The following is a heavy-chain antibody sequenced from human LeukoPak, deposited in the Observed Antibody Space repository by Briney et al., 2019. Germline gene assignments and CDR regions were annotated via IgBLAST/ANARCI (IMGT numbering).Heavy chain of an antibody. D-gene: IGHD3-22*01. V-gene: IGHV3-23*01. CDR1: GFTFSTYS. Sequence: GGSLRLSCAASGFTFSTYSMGWVRQAPRKGLEWVSYIYPNGATTFYADSVKGRFTTSRDNSKNTVYLQMHSLRGEDTAVYYCAKDLRPDSSHDFDSWGQGALVSVST. CDR3: AKDLRPDSSHDFDS. CDR2: IYPNGATT. J-gene: IGHJ4*02.